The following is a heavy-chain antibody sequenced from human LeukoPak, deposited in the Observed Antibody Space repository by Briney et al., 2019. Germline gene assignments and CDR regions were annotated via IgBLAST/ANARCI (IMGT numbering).Heavy chain of an antibody. CDR3: AKDRNPYDSSGCEIDY. Sequence: GGSLRLSCAASGFTFSSYAMSWVRQAPGKGLEWVSAISGSGGSTYYADSVKGRFTISRDNSKNTLYLQMNSLRAEDTAVYYCAKDRNPYDSSGCEIDYWGQGTLVTVSS. J-gene: IGHJ4*02. V-gene: IGHV3-23*01. CDR1: GFTFSSYA. D-gene: IGHD3-22*01. CDR2: ISGSGGST.